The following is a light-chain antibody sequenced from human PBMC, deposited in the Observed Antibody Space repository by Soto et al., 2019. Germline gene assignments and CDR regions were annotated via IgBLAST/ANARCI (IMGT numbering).Light chain of an antibody. J-gene: IGKJ1*01. Sequence: IVLTQSPGTLSLSPGERTTLYCRASQSISRYLAWYQQKPGQGPRLLIYGASTRATGIPARFSGSGSETEFTLTISSLQSEDFAVYYCQQYNNWPLTFGQGTKVDIK. CDR2: GAS. V-gene: IGKV3-15*01. CDR3: QQYNNWPLT. CDR1: QSISRY.